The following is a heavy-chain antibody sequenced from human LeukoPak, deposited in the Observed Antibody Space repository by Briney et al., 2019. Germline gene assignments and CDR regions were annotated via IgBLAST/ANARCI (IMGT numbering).Heavy chain of an antibody. CDR3: ARQRGVEYYDFWSGYYYYFDY. CDR1: GGSISSSSYY. D-gene: IGHD3-3*01. J-gene: IGHJ4*02. V-gene: IGHV4-39*01. Sequence: SETLSLTCTVSGGSISSSSYYWGWIRQPPGKGLEWIGSIYYSGSTYYNPSLESRVTISVDTSKNQFSLKLSSVTAADTAVYYCARQRGVEYYDFWSGYYYYFDYWGQGTLVTVSS. CDR2: IYYSGST.